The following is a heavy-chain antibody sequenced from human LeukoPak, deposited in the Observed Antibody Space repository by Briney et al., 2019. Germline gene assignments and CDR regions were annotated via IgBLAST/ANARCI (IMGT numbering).Heavy chain of an antibody. CDR1: GFTFSSYA. V-gene: IGHV3-23*01. D-gene: IGHD1-1*01. CDR3: AKEPLQGGYYYYGMDV. J-gene: IGHJ6*02. Sequence: GGSLRLSCAASGFTFSSYAMSWVRQAPGKGLERVSAISGSGGSTYYADSVKGRFTISRDNSKNTLYLQMNSLRAEDTAVYYCAKEPLQGGYYYYGMDVWGQGTTVTVSS. CDR2: ISGSGGST.